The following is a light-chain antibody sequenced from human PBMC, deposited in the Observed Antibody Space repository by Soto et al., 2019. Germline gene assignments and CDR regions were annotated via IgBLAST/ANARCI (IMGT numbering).Light chain of an antibody. J-gene: IGKJ4*01. CDR1: QNIGRS. Sequence: DIQMTQSPSTLSASVGDRVTITCRASQNIGRSLAWYQQKPGKAPKVLIYQASSLDSGVPSRFSGSGSGTEFTLTINTLQPDDFATYYCQQSYSTPLTFGGGTKVEIK. CDR2: QAS. CDR3: QQSYSTPLT. V-gene: IGKV1-5*03.